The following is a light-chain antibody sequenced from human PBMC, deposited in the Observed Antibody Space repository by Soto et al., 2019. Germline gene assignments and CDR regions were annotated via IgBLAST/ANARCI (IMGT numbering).Light chain of an antibody. J-gene: IGKJ5*01. CDR2: GAS. V-gene: IGKV3-20*01. CDR3: QQYRSSPPIT. CDR1: HSVSSSY. Sequence: EIVLTQSPGTLSLSPGERATLSCRASHSVSSSYLAWYQQKPGQAPRLLIYGASSMATGIPDRFSGSGSGTDFTLTISRLEPEDFGVYYCQQYRSSPPITFGQGTRLEIK.